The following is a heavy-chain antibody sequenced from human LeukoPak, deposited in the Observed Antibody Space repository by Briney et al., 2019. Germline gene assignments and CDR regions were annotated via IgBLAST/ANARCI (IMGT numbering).Heavy chain of an antibody. V-gene: IGHV3-48*03. CDR2: SSSSGSSI. Sequence: GGSLRLSCAASGFTFSSYEMNWVRQAPGKGLEWVSYSSSSGSSIYYADSVKGRFTISRDNAKNSLYLQMNRLSAEDTAVYYCARDGLGYCSSTSCYQYYYYGMDVWGQGTTVTVSS. CDR3: ARDGLGYCSSTSCYQYYYYGMDV. D-gene: IGHD2-2*01. CDR1: GFTFSSYE. J-gene: IGHJ6*02.